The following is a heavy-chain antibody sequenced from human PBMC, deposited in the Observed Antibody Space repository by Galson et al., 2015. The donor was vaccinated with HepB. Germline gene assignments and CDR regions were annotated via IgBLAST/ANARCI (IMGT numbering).Heavy chain of an antibody. CDR1: GFTFGDYA. V-gene: IGHV3-49*04. CDR3: TRDGGSGWYENWFDP. D-gene: IGHD6-19*01. Sequence: SLRLSCAASGFTFGDYAMSWVRQAPGKGLEWVGFIRSKAYGGTTEYAASVKGRFTISRDDSKSIAYLQMNSLKTEDTAVYYCTRDGGSGWYENWFDPWGQGTLVTVSS. CDR2: IRSKAYGGTT. J-gene: IGHJ5*02.